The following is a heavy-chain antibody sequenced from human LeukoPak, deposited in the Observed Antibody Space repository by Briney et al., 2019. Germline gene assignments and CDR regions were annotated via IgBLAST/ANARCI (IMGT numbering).Heavy chain of an antibody. CDR2: FDPEDGET. Sequence: GASVKVSCKVSGYTLTELSMHWVRQAPGKGLEWMGGFDPEDGETIYAQKFQGRVTMTEDTSTDTAYMELSSLRSEDTAVYYCATATSARPRQWAFDIWGQGTMVTVSS. D-gene: IGHD6-6*01. CDR1: GYTLTELS. J-gene: IGHJ3*02. CDR3: ATATSARPRQWAFDI. V-gene: IGHV1-24*01.